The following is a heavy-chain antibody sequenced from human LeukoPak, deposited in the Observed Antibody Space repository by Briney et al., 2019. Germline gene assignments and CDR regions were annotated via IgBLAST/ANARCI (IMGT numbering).Heavy chain of an antibody. J-gene: IGHJ3*02. CDR2: KYYSGDT. V-gene: IGHV4-39*01. CDR1: GGSINSSDHY. Sequence: SETLSLTCTVSGGSINSSDHYWAWIRQPPGKGLEWIGSKYYSGDTYYSPSLKSRVTISVDTSRNKFALKLNSVTAADTAVYFCARHRLEGDTFDIWGQGTMVTVSS. CDR3: ARHRLEGDTFDI. D-gene: IGHD3-3*01.